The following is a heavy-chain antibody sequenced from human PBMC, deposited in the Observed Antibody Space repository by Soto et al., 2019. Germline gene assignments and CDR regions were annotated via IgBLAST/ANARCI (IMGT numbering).Heavy chain of an antibody. CDR1: GGSFSGYY. CDR3: ARRGILRYFDWSLAASPSFDN. V-gene: IGHV4-34*01. D-gene: IGHD3-9*01. J-gene: IGHJ4*02. CDR2: INHSGST. Sequence: SETLSLTCAGYGGSFSGYYWSWIRQPPGKGLEWIGEINHSGSTNYNPSLKSRVTISVDTSKNQFSLKLSSVTAADTAVYYCARRGILRYFDWSLAASPSFDNWGQGNLLTISA.